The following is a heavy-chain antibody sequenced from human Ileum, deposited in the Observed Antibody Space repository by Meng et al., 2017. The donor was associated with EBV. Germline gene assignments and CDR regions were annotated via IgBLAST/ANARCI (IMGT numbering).Heavy chain of an antibody. Sequence: RSRCGEGLFSTSEPLSPTWVDYGWPLSGYYWIWIRQPPGKGLEWIGEITHSGSTNYNSSLKSRVTILVDTSKNQLSLKMNSVTAADTAVYYCARCYDSSGYYELNHFDHWGQGTLVTVSS. CDR1: GWPLSGYY. V-gene: IGHV4-34*01. CDR3: ARCYDSSGYYELNHFDH. J-gene: IGHJ4*02. D-gene: IGHD3-22*01. CDR2: ITHSGST.